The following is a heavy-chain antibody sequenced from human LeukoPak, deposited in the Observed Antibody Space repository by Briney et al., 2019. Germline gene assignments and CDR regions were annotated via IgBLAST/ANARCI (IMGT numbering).Heavy chain of an antibody. CDR1: GFTFSSYG. Sequence: GGSLRLSCAASGFTFSSYGMHWVRQAPGKGLEWVAVISYDGSNKYYADSVKGRFTISRDNSKNTLYLQMNSLRAEDTAVYYCAKDLHNYGFTDLDYWGQGTLVTVSS. J-gene: IGHJ4*02. CDR3: AKDLHNYGFTDLDY. CDR2: ISYDGSNK. V-gene: IGHV3-30*18. D-gene: IGHD5-18*01.